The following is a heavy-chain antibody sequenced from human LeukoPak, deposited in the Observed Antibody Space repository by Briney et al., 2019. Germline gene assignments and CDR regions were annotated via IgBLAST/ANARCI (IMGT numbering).Heavy chain of an antibody. D-gene: IGHD6-19*01. CDR1: GGSISSYH. CDR3: ARGYSSGWDNWFDP. V-gene: IGHV4-59*08. CDR2: IYYSGST. J-gene: IGHJ5*02. Sequence: PSETLSLTCTVSGGSISSYHWSWIRQPPGKGLEWIGYIYYSGSTNYNPSLKSRVTISVDTSKNQFSLKLSSVTAADTAVYYCARGYSSGWDNWFDPWGQGTLVIVSS.